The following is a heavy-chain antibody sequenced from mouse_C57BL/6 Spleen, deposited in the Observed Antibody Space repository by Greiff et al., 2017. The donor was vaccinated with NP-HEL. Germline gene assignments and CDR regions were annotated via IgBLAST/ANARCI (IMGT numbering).Heavy chain of an antibody. CDR3: AREGAYYDYDEDFDY. CDR1: GYTFTGYW. J-gene: IGHJ2*01. CDR2: ILPGSGST. D-gene: IGHD2-4*01. Sequence: VKLVESGAELMKPGASVKLSCKATGYTFTGYWIEWVKQRPGHGLEWIGEILPGSGSTNYNEQFKGKATFTADTSSNTAYMQLSSLTTEDSAIYYCAREGAYYDYDEDFDYWGQGTTLTVSS. V-gene: IGHV1-9*01.